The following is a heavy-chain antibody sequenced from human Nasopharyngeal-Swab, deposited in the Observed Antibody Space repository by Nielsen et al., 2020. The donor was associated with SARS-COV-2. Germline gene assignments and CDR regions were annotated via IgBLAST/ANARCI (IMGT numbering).Heavy chain of an antibody. CDR3: ARVGPSSDYFDY. Sequence: GSLRLSCTVSGGSLSSSSYYWVWIRQPPGKGLEWIGSIYYSGSTYYNPSLKSRVTISVDTSKNQFSLKLSSVTAADTAVYYCARVGPSSDYFDYWGQGTLVTVSS. J-gene: IGHJ4*02. CDR1: GGSLSSSSYY. D-gene: IGHD6-6*01. V-gene: IGHV4-39*01. CDR2: IYYSGST.